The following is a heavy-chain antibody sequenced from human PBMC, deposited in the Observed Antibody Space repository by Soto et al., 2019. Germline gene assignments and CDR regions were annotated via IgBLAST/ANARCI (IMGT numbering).Heavy chain of an antibody. D-gene: IGHD4-17*01. CDR3: GLTTVTKNVDY. V-gene: IGHV4-39*01. CDR1: GGSISSSSYY. Sequence: QLQLQESGPGLVKPSETLSLTCTVSGGSISSSSYYWGWIRQPPGKGLEWIGSIYYSGSTYYNPSLKSRVTISVDTSKNQFSLMLSSVTAADTAVYYCGLTTVTKNVDYWGQGTLVTVSS. J-gene: IGHJ4*02. CDR2: IYYSGST.